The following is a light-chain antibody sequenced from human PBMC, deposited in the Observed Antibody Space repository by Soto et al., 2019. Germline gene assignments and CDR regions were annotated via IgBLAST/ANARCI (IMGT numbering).Light chain of an antibody. J-gene: IGLJ3*02. Sequence: QSVLTQPASVSGSPGQSITISCTGTSSDVGGYNYVSWYQQHPGKAPKLVIYEVSYRPSGVSNRFSGSKSANTASLAITGLQAEDEADYYCQSYDSSLSALFGGGTKLTVL. CDR1: SSDVGGYNY. CDR3: QSYDSSLSAL. V-gene: IGLV2-14*01. CDR2: EVS.